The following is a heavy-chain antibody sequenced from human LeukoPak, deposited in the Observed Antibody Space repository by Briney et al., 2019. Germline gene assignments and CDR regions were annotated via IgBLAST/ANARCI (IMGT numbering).Heavy chain of an antibody. Sequence: SVKVSCKASGGTFSSYAISWVRQAPGQGLEWMGRIIPFLDIANYAQKFQGRVTITADKSTSTVYMELSSLRSGDTAVYYCARERGDYGFDPWGQGTLVTVSS. CDR1: GGTFSSYA. CDR3: ARERGDYGFDP. D-gene: IGHD2-21*02. J-gene: IGHJ5*02. CDR2: IIPFLDIA. V-gene: IGHV1-69*04.